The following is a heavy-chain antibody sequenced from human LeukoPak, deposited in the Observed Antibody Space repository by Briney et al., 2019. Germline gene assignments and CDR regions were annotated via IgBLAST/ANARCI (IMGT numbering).Heavy chain of an antibody. CDR2: IYSGGNT. CDR3: ARSQDGSGSYFYYFYIDV. J-gene: IGHJ6*03. V-gene: IGHV3-53*01. CDR1: GFTVSSNS. Sequence: GGSLRLSCTVSGFTVSSNSWSWVRQAPGKGLEWVSFIYSGGNTHYSDSVKGRFTISRDNSKNTLYLQMNSLRAEDTAVYYCARSQDGSGSYFYYFYIDVWGKGTTV. D-gene: IGHD3-10*01.